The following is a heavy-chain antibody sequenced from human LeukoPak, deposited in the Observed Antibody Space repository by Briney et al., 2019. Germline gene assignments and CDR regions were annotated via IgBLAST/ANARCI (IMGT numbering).Heavy chain of an antibody. Sequence: PSETLSLTCTVSGGSISSYYWSWIRQPPGKGLEWIGYIYYSGSTNYNPSLKSRVTMSVDTSKNQFSLKLSSVTAADTAVYYCARGLVIRGRLDYWGQGTLVTVSS. V-gene: IGHV4-59*01. CDR3: ARGLVIRGRLDY. CDR1: GGSISSYY. J-gene: IGHJ4*02. CDR2: IYYSGST. D-gene: IGHD3-22*01.